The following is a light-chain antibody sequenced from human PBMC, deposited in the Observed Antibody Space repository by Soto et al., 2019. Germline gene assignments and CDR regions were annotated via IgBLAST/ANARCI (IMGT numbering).Light chain of an antibody. CDR1: QNITKF. Sequence: DIQMTQSPSSLSASVGDRVTVTCRPSQNITKFLNWYQEKPGKAPKALIYVTSNLENGVPSRFSGSGSGTEFTLTLSSLQPEDFATYYCQQTYSAPGTFGQGTRVEV. CDR2: VTS. CDR3: QQTYSAPGT. V-gene: IGKV1-39*01. J-gene: IGKJ1*01.